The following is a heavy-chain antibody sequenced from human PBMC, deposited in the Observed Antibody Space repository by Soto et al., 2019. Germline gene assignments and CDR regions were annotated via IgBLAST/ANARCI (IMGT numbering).Heavy chain of an antibody. D-gene: IGHD6-13*01. CDR1: GFTFSSYG. V-gene: IGHV3-30*18. J-gene: IGHJ4*02. CDR3: AKDLGIAAAGTLSSAIDY. CDR2: ISYDGSNK. Sequence: GSLRLSCAASGFTFSSYGMHWVRQAPGKGLEWVAVISYDGSNKYYADSVKGRFTISRDNSKNTLYLQMNSLRAEDTAVYYCAKDLGIAAAGTLSSAIDYWGQGTLVTVSS.